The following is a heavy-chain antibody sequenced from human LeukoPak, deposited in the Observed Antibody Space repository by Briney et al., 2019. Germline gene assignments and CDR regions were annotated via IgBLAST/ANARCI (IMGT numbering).Heavy chain of an antibody. J-gene: IGHJ5*02. CDR1: GGSISSISYY. CDR2: MYHNGST. V-gene: IGHV4-39*01. D-gene: IGHD5-24*01. Sequence: SSETLSLTCTVSGGSISSISYYWGWIRQPPGKGLEWIGSMYHNGSTYYNPSLKSRVTISVDTSKNQLSLKLTSVTAADTAVYYCARHPSGRMWLQQGGWFDPWGQGTLVTVSS. CDR3: ARHPSGRMWLQQGGWFDP.